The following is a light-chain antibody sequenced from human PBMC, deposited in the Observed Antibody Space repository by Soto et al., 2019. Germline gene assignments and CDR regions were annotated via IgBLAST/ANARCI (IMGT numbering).Light chain of an antibody. J-gene: IGLJ1*01. CDR3: SSYTSSSTPYV. CDR2: DVS. V-gene: IGLV2-14*01. CDR1: SSDDGGYNY. Sequence: QSALTQPASVSGSPGQSITISCTGTSSDDGGYNYVSWYQQHPGKAPKLMISDVSNRPSGVSNRFSGSKSGNTAYLTISGLQAEGEADYYCSSYTSSSTPYVFGTGTQLTVL.